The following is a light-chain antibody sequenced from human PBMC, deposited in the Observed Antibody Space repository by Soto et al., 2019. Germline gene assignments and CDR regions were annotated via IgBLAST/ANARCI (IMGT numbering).Light chain of an antibody. J-gene: IGLJ2*01. CDR2: EVN. V-gene: IGLV2-8*01. CDR3: SSYAGSNNLYVV. Sequence: QSALTQPPSASGSPGQSVTISCTGTSSDVGGYNYVSWYQQHPGKAPKLIIPEVNKRPSGVPDRFSGSKSGNTASLTVSGLQAEDEADYYCSSYAGSNNLYVVFGGGTKLTVL. CDR1: SSDVGGYNY.